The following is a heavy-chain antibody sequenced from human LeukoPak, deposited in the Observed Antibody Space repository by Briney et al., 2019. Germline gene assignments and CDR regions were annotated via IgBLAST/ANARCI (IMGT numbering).Heavy chain of an antibody. CDR1: GYTFTDYH. D-gene: IGHD3-22*01. CDR2: VSTNDGNT. CDR3: TRAPPGMTMMTDY. V-gene: IGHV1-18*01. J-gene: IGHJ4*02. Sequence: ASVKVSCKASGYTFTDYHIAWVRQAPGQGLEWMGWVSTNDGNTVYAQRLQGRVTMTTDTSTSVAYMELRSLTSDDTAVYYCTRAPPGMTMMTDYWGQGTLVTVSS.